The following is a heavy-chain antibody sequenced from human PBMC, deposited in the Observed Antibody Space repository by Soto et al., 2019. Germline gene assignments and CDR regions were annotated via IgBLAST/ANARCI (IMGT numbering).Heavy chain of an antibody. CDR1: GYTFTSYD. D-gene: IGHD4-17*01. CDR3: ASMVVYGDHLPFLNYYYYYVDV. Sequence: ASVKVSCKASGYTFTSYDINWVRQATGQGLEWMGWMNPNSGNTGYAQKFQGRVTMTRNTSISTAYIELSSLRSEDTAVYYCASMVVYGDHLPFLNYYYYYVDVWGKGTTVTVPS. J-gene: IGHJ6*03. CDR2: MNPNSGNT. V-gene: IGHV1-8*01.